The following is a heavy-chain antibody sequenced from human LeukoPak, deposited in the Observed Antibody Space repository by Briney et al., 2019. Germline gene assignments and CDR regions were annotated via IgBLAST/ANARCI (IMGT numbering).Heavy chain of an antibody. Sequence: ASVKVSCKASGYTFTSDGISWVRQAPGQGLEWMGWISAYNGNTNYAQKLQGRVTMTTDTSTSTAYMELRSLRSDDTAVYYCARGISDFWSGYYTDYYFDYWGQGTLVTVSS. CDR2: ISAYNGNT. J-gene: IGHJ4*02. CDR1: GYTFTSDG. V-gene: IGHV1-18*01. D-gene: IGHD3-3*01. CDR3: ARGISDFWSGYYTDYYFDY.